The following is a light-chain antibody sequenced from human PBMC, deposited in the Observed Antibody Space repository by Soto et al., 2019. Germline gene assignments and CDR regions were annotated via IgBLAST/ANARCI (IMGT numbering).Light chain of an antibody. CDR2: GAS. V-gene: IGKV3-15*01. CDR3: QQYNNWPRT. CDR1: QSVSSN. Sequence: EIVMTQSPATLSVSPGERATLSCRASQSVSSNLAWYQQKPGQAPSLPIYGASTRATGIPARFSGSGSGTEFTLTIGSLQSEDFAVYYCQQYNNWPRTFGQGTKVEIK. J-gene: IGKJ1*01.